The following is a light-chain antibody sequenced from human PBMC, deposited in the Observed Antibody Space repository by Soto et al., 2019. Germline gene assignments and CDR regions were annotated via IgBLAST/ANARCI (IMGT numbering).Light chain of an antibody. CDR1: QDISHH. CDR3: QQYHTYPVT. J-gene: IGKJ5*01. CDR2: DAS. Sequence: DLQMTQSPSSLSASIGDRVTITCRASQDISHHLAWFQQKPGKAPKSLIYDASSLKSGVPSRFSGSGAGTDFTLTISSLQPEDFASYSCQQYHTYPVTFGQGTRLEIK. V-gene: IGKV1-16*01.